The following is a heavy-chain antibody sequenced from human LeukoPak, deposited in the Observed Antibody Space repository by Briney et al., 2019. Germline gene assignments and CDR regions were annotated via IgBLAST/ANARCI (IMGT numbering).Heavy chain of an antibody. CDR3: ARTRAPSNGRVLYYMDV. J-gene: IGHJ6*03. CDR1: GFTFSSYS. V-gene: IGHV3-21*01. CDR2: IISSSSHI. D-gene: IGHD2-2*01. Sequence: PEGSLRLSCAASGFTFSSYSMNWVRQAPGKGLEWVSSIISSSSHIYYADSVKGRFTISRDNAKNSLYLQMNSLRAEDTAVYYCARTRAPSNGRVLYYMDVWGKGTTVTVSS.